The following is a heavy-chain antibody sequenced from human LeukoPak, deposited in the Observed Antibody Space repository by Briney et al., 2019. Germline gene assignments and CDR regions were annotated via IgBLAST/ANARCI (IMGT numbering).Heavy chain of an antibody. CDR3: ARAGEGCSSTSCYYYYYMDV. CDR1: GGSISTTYYY. CDR2: IYYSGST. V-gene: IGHV4-30-4*02. D-gene: IGHD2-2*01. Sequence: SDTLSLTCTVSGGSISTTYYYWGWIRQPPGKGLEWIGYIYYSGSTYYNPSLKSRVTISVDTSKNQFSLKLSSVTAADTAVYYCARAGEGCSSTSCYYYYYMDVWGKGTTVTASS. J-gene: IGHJ6*03.